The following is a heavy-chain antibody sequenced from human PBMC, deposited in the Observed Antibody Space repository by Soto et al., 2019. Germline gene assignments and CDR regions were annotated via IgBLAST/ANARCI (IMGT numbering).Heavy chain of an antibody. J-gene: IGHJ4*02. CDR1: GFTFSSFE. V-gene: IGHV3-48*03. CDR2: ISNSGRII. D-gene: IGHD6-6*01. Sequence: GGSLRLSCAASGFTFSSFEMNWVRQAPGKGLEWVSYISNSGRIIYYADSVKGRFTISRDDAKNSLYLQMNSLRAEDSAVYYCAREWGTSIAAALDYWGQGTLVTVSS. CDR3: AREWGTSIAAALDY.